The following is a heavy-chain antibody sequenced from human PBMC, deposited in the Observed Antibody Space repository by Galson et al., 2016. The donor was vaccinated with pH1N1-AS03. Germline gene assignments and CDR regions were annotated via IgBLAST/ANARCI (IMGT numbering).Heavy chain of an antibody. CDR2: ISGADLST. V-gene: IGHV3-23*01. CDR1: GFTFSTYA. CDR3: ANPRASGTTMGTRLDY. D-gene: IGHD5-18*01. J-gene: IGHJ4*02. Sequence: SLRLSCAASGFTFSTYAMSWVRQAPGKGLEWVSSISGADLSTYYADSVKGRFTVSRDNSKNTLYRQMNGLRAEDTAIYYCANPRASGTTMGTRLDYWGQGILVTVSS.